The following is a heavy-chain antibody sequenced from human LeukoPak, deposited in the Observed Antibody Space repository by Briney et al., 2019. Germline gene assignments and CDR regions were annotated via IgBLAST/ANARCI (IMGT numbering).Heavy chain of an antibody. V-gene: IGHV3-30*07. D-gene: IGHD5-18*01. CDR1: GFTFSSYA. Sequence: TGGSLRLSCAASGFTFSSYAMHWVRQAPGKGLEWVAVISYDGSNKYYADSVKGRFTISRDNSKNTLYLQMNSLRAEDTAVYYCAKEGHGRGYSYGDYWGQGTLVTVSS. CDR3: AKEGHGRGYSYGDY. CDR2: ISYDGSNK. J-gene: IGHJ4*02.